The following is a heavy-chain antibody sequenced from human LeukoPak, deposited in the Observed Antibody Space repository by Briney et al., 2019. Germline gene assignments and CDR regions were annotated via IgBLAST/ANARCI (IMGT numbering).Heavy chain of an antibody. D-gene: IGHD3-10*01. V-gene: IGHV1-18*01. CDR2: ISAYNGNT. CDR3: AGGPYGSGNYYKFDN. Sequence: ASVKVSCKASGSTFTRYGISWVRQAPGQGVEWMGWISAYNGNTNYAQNLQGRVTMTTDTSTSTSYMKLAILRSDDRAVYYCAGGPYGSGNYYKFDNWGQGTLVTVSS. J-gene: IGHJ4*02. CDR1: GSTFTRYG.